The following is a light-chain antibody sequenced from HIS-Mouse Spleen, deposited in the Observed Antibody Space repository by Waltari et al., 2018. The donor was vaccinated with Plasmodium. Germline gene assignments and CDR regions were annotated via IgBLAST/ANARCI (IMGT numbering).Light chain of an antibody. Sequence: QSALTQPASVSGSPGQSITISCPGTRRHVGRYNLFSWYQQHPGKAPKLMIYEGSKRPSGVSNRFSGSKSGNTASLTISGLQAEDEADYYCCSYAGSSTWVFGGGTKLTVL. CDR3: CSYAGSSTWV. V-gene: IGLV2-23*01. CDR2: EGS. CDR1: RRHVGRYNL. J-gene: IGLJ3*02.